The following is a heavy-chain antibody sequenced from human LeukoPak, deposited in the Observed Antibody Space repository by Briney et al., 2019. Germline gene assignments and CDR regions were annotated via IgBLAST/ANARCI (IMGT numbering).Heavy chain of an antibody. Sequence: ASVKVSCKASGYTFTGYYMHWVRQAHGQGLEWMGWINPNSGGTNYAQKFRGRVTMTRDTSISTAYMELSRLRSDDTAVCYCAVPYYDFTDAFDIWGQGTMVTVSS. D-gene: IGHD3-3*01. J-gene: IGHJ3*02. CDR1: GYTFTGYY. CDR3: AVPYYDFTDAFDI. CDR2: INPNSGGT. V-gene: IGHV1-2*02.